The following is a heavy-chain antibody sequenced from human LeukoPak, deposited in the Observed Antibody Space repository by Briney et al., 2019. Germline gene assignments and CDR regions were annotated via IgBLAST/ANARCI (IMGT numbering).Heavy chain of an antibody. CDR2: IYYSGST. CDR3: ARAATTGSPRTYYFDY. Sequence: SETLSLTCTVSGGSINSYYCSWIRQPPGKGLEWIGYIYYSGSTNYNPSLQSRVTISIDTSKNQFSLKLSSVTAADTAVYCCARAATTGSPRTYYFDYCGQATLVTVSS. V-gene: IGHV4-59*01. D-gene: IGHD3-9*01. CDR1: GGSINSYY. J-gene: IGHJ4*02.